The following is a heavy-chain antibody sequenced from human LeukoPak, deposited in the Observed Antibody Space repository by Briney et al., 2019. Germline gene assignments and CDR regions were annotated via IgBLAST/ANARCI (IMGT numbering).Heavy chain of an antibody. CDR2: ISGSGGST. J-gene: IGHJ4*02. Sequence: PGGSLRLSCAASGFTFSSYAMSWVRQAPGKGLEWVSAISGSGGSTYYADSVKGRFTISRDNSKNTLYLQMNSLRAEDTAVYYCAKGGVLRYFDWLFKNFVYWGQGTLVTVSS. D-gene: IGHD3-9*01. CDR3: AKGGVLRYFDWLFKNFVY. CDR1: GFTFSSYA. V-gene: IGHV3-23*01.